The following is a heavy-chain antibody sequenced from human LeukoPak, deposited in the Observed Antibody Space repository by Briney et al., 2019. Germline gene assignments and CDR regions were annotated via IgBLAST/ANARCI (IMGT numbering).Heavy chain of an antibody. Sequence: GGSLRLSCAASGFIFRTYWMSWVSHAPGKGLEWVAKIKEDGSEKYYVDSVRDRFTISRDNAKNSLYLQMNSLRAEDTALYYCTRDGYSTRDYWGQGTLVTVSS. CDR3: TRDGYSTRDY. V-gene: IGHV3-7*05. J-gene: IGHJ4*02. CDR1: GFIFRTYW. D-gene: IGHD6-13*01. CDR2: IKEDGSEK.